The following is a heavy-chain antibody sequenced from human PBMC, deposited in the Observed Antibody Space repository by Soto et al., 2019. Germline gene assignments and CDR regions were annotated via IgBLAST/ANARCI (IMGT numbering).Heavy chain of an antibody. Sequence: DVQLAESGGGLVQPGGSLRLSCVAPGQTFNRYWMSWVRQAPGKGLEWVANIKQDGSEEYYVDSVKGRFTISRDNAKKSLYLQMTSLRAEDTAMYYCVTPHFDSWSCDFYGMDVWGQGTTVIVSS. D-gene: IGHD3-3*01. CDR2: IKQDGSEE. J-gene: IGHJ6*02. V-gene: IGHV3-7*03. CDR3: VTPHFDSWSCDFYGMDV. CDR1: GQTFNRYW.